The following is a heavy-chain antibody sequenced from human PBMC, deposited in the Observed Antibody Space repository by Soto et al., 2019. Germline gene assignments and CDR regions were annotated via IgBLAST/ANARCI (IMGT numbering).Heavy chain of an antibody. CDR2: INAANGDT. J-gene: IGHJ5*02. Sequence: QVQLVQSGAEVKKPGASVKVSCKASGYTFTSYGIHWVRQAPGQRLEWMGWINAANGDTKYSPKFQGRVTITSDTSASTAYMELSSLISEDTAVYSCVRRHVSATGIDWFDPWGQGTLVTVSS. V-gene: IGHV1-3*01. D-gene: IGHD6-13*01. CDR3: VRRHVSATGIDWFDP. CDR1: GYTFTSYG.